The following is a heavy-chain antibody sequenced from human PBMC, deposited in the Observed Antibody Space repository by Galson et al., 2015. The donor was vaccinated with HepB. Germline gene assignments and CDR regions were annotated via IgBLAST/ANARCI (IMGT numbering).Heavy chain of an antibody. J-gene: IGHJ4*02. Sequence: SLRLSCAASGFTFSSYAMHWVRQAPGKGLEWVAVISYDGSNKYYADSVKGRFTISRDNSKNTLYLQMNSLRAEDTAVYYCAREGDQWLVRFYFDYWGQGTLVTVST. D-gene: IGHD6-19*01. CDR1: GFTFSSYA. CDR2: ISYDGSNK. V-gene: IGHV3-30*04. CDR3: AREGDQWLVRFYFDY.